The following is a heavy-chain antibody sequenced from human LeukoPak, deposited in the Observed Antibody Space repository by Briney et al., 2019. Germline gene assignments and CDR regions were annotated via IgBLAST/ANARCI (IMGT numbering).Heavy chain of an antibody. J-gene: IGHJ4*02. CDR3: AREGRGYGSGSYSDY. D-gene: IGHD3-10*01. V-gene: IGHV1-2*02. CDR1: GYTFTGYY. CDR2: INPNSGGT. Sequence: ASVKVSCKASGYTFTGYYMHWVRQAPGQGLEWMGWINPNSGGTNYAQKFQGRVTMTRDTSISTAYMELSRLRSDDTAVYYCAREGRGYGSGSYSDYWGQGTLVTVSS.